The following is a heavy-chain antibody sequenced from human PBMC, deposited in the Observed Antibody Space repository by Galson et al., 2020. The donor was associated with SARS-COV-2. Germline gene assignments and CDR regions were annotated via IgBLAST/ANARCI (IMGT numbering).Heavy chain of an antibody. V-gene: IGHV3-33*01. CDR3: SRDGQSTRCWAVDY. Sequence: LTCSASGFTFSDHAMHWVRQAPGKGLEWVAQIFYDGSYKYYGDSVKGRFTISRDSSKNTLYLQMNNLRADDTAVYFCSRDGQSTRCWAVDYWGQGTLVIV. D-gene: IGHD2-15*01. CDR1: GFTFSDHA. J-gene: IGHJ4*02. CDR2: IFYDGSYK.